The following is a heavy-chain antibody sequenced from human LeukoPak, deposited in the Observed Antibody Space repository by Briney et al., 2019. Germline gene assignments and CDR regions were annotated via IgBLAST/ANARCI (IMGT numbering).Heavy chain of an antibody. CDR1: GESFSGDY. CDR3: ARGRLAGQPTDLTTVTYFDH. Sequence: SETLSLTCGVYGESFSGDYWSWIRQPPGKGLEWIGEINQSGSTNYIPSLKSRVTISVDTSKNQFSLKLISVTAADTAVYYCARGRLAGQPTDLTTVTYFDHWGQGTLVTVSS. V-gene: IGHV4-34*01. J-gene: IGHJ4*02. CDR2: INQSGST. D-gene: IGHD4-17*01.